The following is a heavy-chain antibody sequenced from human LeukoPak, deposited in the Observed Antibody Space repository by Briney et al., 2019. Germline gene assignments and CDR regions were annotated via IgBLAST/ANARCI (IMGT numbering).Heavy chain of an antibody. J-gene: IGHJ4*02. CDR3: ARSYDILTGYYRGYFDY. V-gene: IGHV4-59*01. CDR2: IYYSGST. CDR1: GGSISSYY. D-gene: IGHD3-9*01. Sequence: PSETLSLTCTVSGGSISSYYWSRIRQPPGKGLEWIGYIYYSGSTNYNPSLKSRVTISVDTSKNQFSLKLSSVTAADTAVYYCARSYDILTGYYRGYFDYWGQGTLVTVSS.